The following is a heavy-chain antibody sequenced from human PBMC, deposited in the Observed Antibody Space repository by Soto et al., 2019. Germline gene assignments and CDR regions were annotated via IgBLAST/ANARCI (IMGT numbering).Heavy chain of an antibody. D-gene: IGHD7-27*01. Sequence: EVQLVETGGGLIQPGGSLRLSCSASGFTVSSNYMNWVRQAPGKGLEWVSVIYSGGSTYYADSVKGRFTISRDNSKNTLYFEMKSLRAEDTAVYYCARGPELGIGSLDKWGQGTLVTVSA. CDR3: ARGPELGIGSLDK. J-gene: IGHJ4*02. CDR2: IYSGGST. V-gene: IGHV3-53*02. CDR1: GFTVSSNY.